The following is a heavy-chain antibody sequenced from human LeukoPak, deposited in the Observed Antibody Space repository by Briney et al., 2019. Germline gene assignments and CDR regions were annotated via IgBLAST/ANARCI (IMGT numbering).Heavy chain of an antibody. D-gene: IGHD2-2*01. CDR2: IGAISTML. CDR3: ARDTPVPTIIPGV. CDR1: GFSFNSYA. V-gene: IGHV3-48*02. J-gene: IGHJ4*02. Sequence: GGSLRLSCAASGFSFNSYAMSWIRQPPGKGREWLGCIGAISTMLHYADSVKGRFTISRDDAKNSLYLQMNSLRHDDTAVYYCARDTPVPTIIPGVWGQGTLVAVSS.